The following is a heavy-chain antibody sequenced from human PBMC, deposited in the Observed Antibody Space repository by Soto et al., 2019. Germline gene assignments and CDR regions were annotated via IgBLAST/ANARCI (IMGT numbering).Heavy chain of an antibody. J-gene: IGHJ4*02. CDR2: IWYDGSNK. V-gene: IGHV3-33*01. D-gene: IGHD3-22*01. Sequence: GGSLRLSCAASGFTFSSYGMHWVRQAPGKGLEWAAVIWYDGSNKYYADSVKGRFTISRDNSKNTLYLQMNSLRAEDTAVYYCAREYYDSSGYYPYYFDYWGQGTLVTVSS. CDR3: AREYYDSSGYYPYYFDY. CDR1: GFTFSSYG.